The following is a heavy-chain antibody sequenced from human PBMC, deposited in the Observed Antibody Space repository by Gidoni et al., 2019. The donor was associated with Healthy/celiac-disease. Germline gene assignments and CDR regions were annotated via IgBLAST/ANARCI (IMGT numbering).Heavy chain of an antibody. CDR3: ALTLQWLVDY. CDR1: GVTVSRCY. Sequence: VQLVGSGGGLIQPGGARGLSCAASGVTVSRCYMSWVRKAPGKGLEWVSVIYSGGSTSYADSVKGRFTISRDNSKNTLYLQMNSLRAEDTAVYYCALTLQWLVDYWGQGTLVTVSS. V-gene: IGHV3-53*01. J-gene: IGHJ4*02. CDR2: IYSGGST. D-gene: IGHD6-19*01.